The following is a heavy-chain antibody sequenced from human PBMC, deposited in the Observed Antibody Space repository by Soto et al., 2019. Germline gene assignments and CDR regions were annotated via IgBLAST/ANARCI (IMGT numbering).Heavy chain of an antibody. D-gene: IGHD2-2*01. Sequence: QSQTLSLTCTVSGGSISSSSYYWGWIRQPPGKGLEWIGSIYYSGSTYYNPSLKSRVTISVDTSKNQFSLKLSSVTAADTAVYYCARRVVVVPAAMFGDAFDIWGQGTMVTVSS. CDR1: GGSISSSSYY. J-gene: IGHJ3*02. CDR2: IYYSGST. CDR3: ARRVVVVPAAMFGDAFDI. V-gene: IGHV4-39*01.